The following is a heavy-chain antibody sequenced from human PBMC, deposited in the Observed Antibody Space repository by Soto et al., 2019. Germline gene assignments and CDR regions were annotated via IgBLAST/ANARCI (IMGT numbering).Heavy chain of an antibody. CDR1: GFTFSSYG. J-gene: IGHJ6*02. CDR2: IWYDGSNK. D-gene: IGHD2-21*02. Sequence: QVQLVESGGGVVQPGRSLRLSCAASGFTFSSYGMHWVRQAPGKGLEWVAVIWYDGSNKYYADSVKGRFTISRDNSKNTLYLQLNSLRAEDTAVYYCARVQGLLRKPYYYYGMDVWGQGTTVTVSS. CDR3: ARVQGLLRKPYYYYGMDV. V-gene: IGHV3-33*01.